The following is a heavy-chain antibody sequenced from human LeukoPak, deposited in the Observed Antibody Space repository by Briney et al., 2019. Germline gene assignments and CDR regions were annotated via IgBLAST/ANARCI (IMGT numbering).Heavy chain of an antibody. D-gene: IGHD4-11*01. V-gene: IGHV3-66*01. J-gene: IGHJ5*02. Sequence: GGSLRLSCAASGFTVSSNYMSWVRQAPGKGLEWVSVIYSGGSTYYADSVKGRFTISRDNSKNTLYLQMNSLRAEDTAVYYCARESRLNWFDPWGQGTLVTVSS. CDR3: ARESRLNWFDP. CDR2: IYSGGST. CDR1: GFTVSSNY.